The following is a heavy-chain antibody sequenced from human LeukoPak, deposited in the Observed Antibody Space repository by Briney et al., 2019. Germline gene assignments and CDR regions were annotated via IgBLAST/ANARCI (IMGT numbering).Heavy chain of an antibody. CDR2: ISGSGGST. J-gene: IGHJ4*02. Sequence: PGGSLRLSCAASGLTFSSYAMSWVRQAPGQGLEWVSGISGSGGSTHYADSVKGRFTISRDNSKHTLYLQMNSLRADDTAIYYCAKDSQAGYSNSRTNWGRGALVTVSS. CDR1: GLTFSSYA. CDR3: AKDSQAGYSNSRTN. D-gene: IGHD6-13*01. V-gene: IGHV3-23*01.